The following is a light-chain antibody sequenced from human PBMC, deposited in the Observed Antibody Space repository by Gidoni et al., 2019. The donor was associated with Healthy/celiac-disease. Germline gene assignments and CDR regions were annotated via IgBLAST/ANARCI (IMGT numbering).Light chain of an antibody. J-gene: IGKJ1*01. CDR2: AAS. CDR3: QQSYSTPRT. CDR1: QSISSY. V-gene: IGKV1-39*01. Sequence: DIQMTPSPSSLSASVGDRVTITCRASQSISSYLNWYQQKPGKAPKLLIYAASSLQSGVPSRFSGSGSGTDFTLTISSLLPEDFATYYCQQSYSTPRTFGQGTKVEIK.